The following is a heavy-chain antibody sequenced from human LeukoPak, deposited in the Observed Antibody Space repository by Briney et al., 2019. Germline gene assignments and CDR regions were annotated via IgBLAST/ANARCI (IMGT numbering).Heavy chain of an antibody. CDR1: GFVFTIYT. CDR3: AKEFNRGLPDY. CDR2: ISGSGNGFSI. D-gene: IGHD2-21*01. J-gene: IGHJ4*02. Sequence: GGSLRLSCSASGFVFTIYTMYWVRQAPGKGPEYVSTISGSGNGFSIYYADSVKGRFTISRDNFKNTLYLQMSSLRAEDTAVYYCAKEFNRGLPDYWGQGTLVTVPS. V-gene: IGHV3-64*04.